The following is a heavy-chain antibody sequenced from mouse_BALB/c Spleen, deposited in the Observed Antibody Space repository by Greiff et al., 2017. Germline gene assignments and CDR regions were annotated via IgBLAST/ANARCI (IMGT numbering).Heavy chain of an antibody. V-gene: IGHV1-80*01. D-gene: IGHD2-4*01. CDR1: GYAFSSYW. J-gene: IGHJ4*01. CDR3: ARGGITTGYAMDY. Sequence: VQLQQSGAELVRPGSSVKISCKASGYAFSSYWMNWVKQRPGQGLEWIGQIYPGDGDTNYNGKFKGKATLTADKSSSTAYMQLSSLTSEDSAVYFCARGGITTGYAMDYWGQGTSVTVSS. CDR2: IYPGDGDT.